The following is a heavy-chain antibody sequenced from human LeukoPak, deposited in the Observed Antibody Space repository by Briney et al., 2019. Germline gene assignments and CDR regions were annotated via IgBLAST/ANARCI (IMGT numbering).Heavy chain of an antibody. V-gene: IGHV4-34*01. CDR1: GGSFSGYY. Sequence: SETLSLTCAVYGGSFSGYYWSWIRQPPGKGLEWIGEINHSGSTNYNPSLKSRVTISVDTSKNQFSLKLSSVTAADTAVYYCARDSSHGSGSYNYWGQGTLVTVSS. CDR2: INHSGST. D-gene: IGHD3-10*01. CDR3: ARDSSHGSGSYNY. J-gene: IGHJ4*02.